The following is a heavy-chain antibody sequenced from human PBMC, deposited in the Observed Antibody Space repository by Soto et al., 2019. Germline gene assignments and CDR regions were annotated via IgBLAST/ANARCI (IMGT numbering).Heavy chain of an antibody. CDR2: ISGSGGRT. Sequence: EVQLLESGGGLVQPGGSLRLSCAASGFTFSSYAMSWVRQAPGKGLEWVSAISGSGGRTYYADSVKGRFTICRDNSENTLYLQMTNLSAEDTLVYYCAKESVADPLNDAFDIWGQGTMVTVSS. V-gene: IGHV3-23*01. CDR3: AKESVADPLNDAFDI. J-gene: IGHJ3*02. D-gene: IGHD6-19*01. CDR1: GFTFSSYA.